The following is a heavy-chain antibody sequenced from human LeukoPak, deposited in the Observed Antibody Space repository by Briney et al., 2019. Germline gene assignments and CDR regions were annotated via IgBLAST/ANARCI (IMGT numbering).Heavy chain of an antibody. CDR1: GYTFTSYG. V-gene: IGHV1-18*01. CDR2: ISAYNGNT. CDR3: VRGPELRDFDWLLWG. Sequence: ASVKVSCKASGYTFTSYGISWVRQAPGQGLEWMGWISAYNGNTNYAQKLQGRVTMTTDTSTSTAYMELRSLRSEDTAVYYCVRGPELRDFDWLLWGWGQGTLVTVSS. J-gene: IGHJ4*02. D-gene: IGHD3-9*01.